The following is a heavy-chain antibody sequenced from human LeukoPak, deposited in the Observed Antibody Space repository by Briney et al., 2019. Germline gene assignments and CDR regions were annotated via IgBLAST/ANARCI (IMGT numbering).Heavy chain of an antibody. CDR2: ISGSGGST. J-gene: IGHJ4*02. Sequence: GGSLRLSCAASGFTFSSYAMSWVRQAPGKGLEWVSAISGSGGSTYYADSVKGRFTISRDNSKNTLYLQMNSLRAEDTAVYYCARDYLVGCTDTICYPIDYWGRGTLVTVSS. D-gene: IGHD2-8*02. V-gene: IGHV3-23*01. CDR3: ARDYLVGCTDTICYPIDY. CDR1: GFTFSSYA.